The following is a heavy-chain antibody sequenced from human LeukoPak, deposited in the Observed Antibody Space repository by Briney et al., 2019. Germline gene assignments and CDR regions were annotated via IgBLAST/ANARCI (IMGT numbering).Heavy chain of an antibody. CDR2: IYYSGST. CDR3: ARHTYGSGSYMGDFDY. V-gene: IGHV4-39*01. D-gene: IGHD3-10*01. J-gene: IGHJ4*02. CDR1: GGSTSSRNYY. Sequence: SETLSLTCTVSGGSTSSRNYYWGWIRQPPGKGLEWIGSIYYSGSTYYNPSLKSRVTISVDTSKNQFSLKLSSVTAADTAVYYCARHTYGSGSYMGDFDYWGQGTLVTVSS.